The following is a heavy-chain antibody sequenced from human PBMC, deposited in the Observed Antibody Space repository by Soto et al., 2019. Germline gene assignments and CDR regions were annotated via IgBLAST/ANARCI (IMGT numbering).Heavy chain of an antibody. CDR3: AKYNGNSRVTNFDY. D-gene: IGHD4-4*01. Sequence: EVQLLESGGGLVQPGGSLSLSCAASGFTFSGYAMSWVRQAPGKGLEWVSAISGSGGSTYYADSVKGRFTISRDNSKNTLYLQMNSLRAEDTAVYYCAKYNGNSRVTNFDYWGQGTLVTVSS. CDR2: ISGSGGST. CDR1: GFTFSGYA. V-gene: IGHV3-23*01. J-gene: IGHJ4*02.